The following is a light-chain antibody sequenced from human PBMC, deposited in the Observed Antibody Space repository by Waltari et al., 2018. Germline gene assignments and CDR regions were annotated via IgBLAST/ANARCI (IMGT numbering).Light chain of an antibody. V-gene: IGKV3-20*01. CDR3: QHYVRLPAT. Sequence: EFVLTQSPGTLPLSPGERATLSCSASQSVRRTLAWYQQKTGHAPKLLIYGASIRATGIPDRFTGSGSGTDFSLTISSLEPEDFAIYFCQHYVRLPATFGQGTKVEIK. CDR1: QSVRRT. CDR2: GAS. J-gene: IGKJ1*01.